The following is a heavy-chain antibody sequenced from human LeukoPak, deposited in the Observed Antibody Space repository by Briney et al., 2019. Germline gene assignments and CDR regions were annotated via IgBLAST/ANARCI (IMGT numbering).Heavy chain of an antibody. D-gene: IGHD5-12*01. J-gene: IGHJ4*02. Sequence: SETLSLTCTVSGGSISSSSYYWGWIRQPPGKGLEWIGSIYYSGSTYYNPSLKSRVTISVDTSKNQFSLKLSSVTAADTAVYYCARPRRIGYSGYDDGDYWGQGTLVTVSS. V-gene: IGHV4-39*01. CDR1: GGSISSSSYY. CDR2: IYYSGST. CDR3: ARPRRIGYSGYDDGDY.